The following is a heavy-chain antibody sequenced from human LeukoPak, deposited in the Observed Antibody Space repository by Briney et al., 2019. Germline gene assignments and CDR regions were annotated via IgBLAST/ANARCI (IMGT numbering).Heavy chain of an antibody. D-gene: IGHD5-24*01. Sequence: SETLSLTCTVSGGSISSYYWSWIRQPPGKGLEWIGYIYYSGSTNYNPSLKSRVTISVDTSKNRFSLKLSSVTAADTAVYYCARLREMATDDWYFDLWGRGTLVTVSS. CDR1: GGSISSYY. CDR3: ARLREMATDDWYFDL. CDR2: IYYSGST. J-gene: IGHJ2*01. V-gene: IGHV4-59*08.